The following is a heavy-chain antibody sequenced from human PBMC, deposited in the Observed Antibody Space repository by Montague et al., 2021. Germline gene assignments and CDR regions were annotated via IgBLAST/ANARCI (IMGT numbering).Heavy chain of an antibody. CDR2: IYYSGST. CDR3: ASLTN. Sequence: SETLSLTCTVSGGYISNYYWIWIRQPPGKGLEWIGYIYYSGSTNYNPSLKSRVTISVDTSKNQFSLRLSSVTAADTAVYYCASLTNWGQGTLVTVSS. CDR1: GGYISNYY. J-gene: IGHJ4*01. D-gene: IGHD3-9*01. V-gene: IGHV4-59*01.